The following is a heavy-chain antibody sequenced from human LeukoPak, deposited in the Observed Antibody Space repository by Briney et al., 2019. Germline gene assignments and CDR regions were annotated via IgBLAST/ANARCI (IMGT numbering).Heavy chain of an antibody. CDR3: ARYIASAFNWFDP. V-gene: IGHV4-34*01. Sequence: SETLSLTCAVYGGSFSGYYWSRIRQPPGKGLEWIGEINHSGSTNYNPSLKSRVTISVDTSKNQFSLNLSSVTAADTAIYYCARYIASAFNWFDPWGQGTLVTVSS. CDR1: GGSFSGYY. D-gene: IGHD6-13*01. J-gene: IGHJ5*02. CDR2: INHSGST.